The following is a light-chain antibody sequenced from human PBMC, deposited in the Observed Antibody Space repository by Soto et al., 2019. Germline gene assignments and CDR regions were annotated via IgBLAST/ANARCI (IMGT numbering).Light chain of an antibody. Sequence: ALTQPPSASGSPGQSVAISCTGTSSDVVGCKFVSWYQQYPGKAPKLIIYEVSKRTSGVPDRFSGFKSGNTASLTVSGLQAEDEADYYCSSCAGSNNPDVFGTGTKLTVL. CDR2: EVS. J-gene: IGLJ1*01. CDR3: SSCAGSNNPDV. V-gene: IGLV2-8*01. CDR1: SSDVVGCKF.